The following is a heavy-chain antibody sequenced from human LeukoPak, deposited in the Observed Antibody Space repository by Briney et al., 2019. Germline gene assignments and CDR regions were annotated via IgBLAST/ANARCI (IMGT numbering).Heavy chain of an antibody. Sequence: KTSETLSLTCSVSGYSISSGYYWGWIRQPPGKGLEWIGSIYHSGSTSYYNPSLKSRVTISVDTSKNQFSLNLNSVTAADTAVYYCARDLSGDYRDYWGQGTLVTVSS. CDR3: ARDLSGDYRDY. CDR1: GYSISSGYY. V-gene: IGHV4-38-2*02. D-gene: IGHD4-17*01. CDR2: IYHSGSTS. J-gene: IGHJ4*02.